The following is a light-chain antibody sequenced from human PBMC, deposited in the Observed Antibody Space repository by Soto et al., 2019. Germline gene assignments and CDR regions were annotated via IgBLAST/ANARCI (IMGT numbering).Light chain of an antibody. CDR2: RDS. CDR1: SSDVGNYNF. V-gene: IGLV1-47*01. CDR3: AAWDDSLRGWV. Sequence: QSVLTQPPSASGSPGQSVTISCTGTSSDVGNYNFVSWYQHHPGKAPKLLIYRDSQRPSGVPDRFSGSKSGTSASLAISGLRSEDEADYYCAAWDDSLRGWVFGGGTKLTVL. J-gene: IGLJ3*02.